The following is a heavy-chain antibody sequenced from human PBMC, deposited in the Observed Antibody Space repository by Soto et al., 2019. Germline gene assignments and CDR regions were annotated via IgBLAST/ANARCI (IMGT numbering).Heavy chain of an antibody. CDR2: IIPIFGTA. CDR1: GGTFSSYA. Sequence: SVKVSCKASGGTFSSYAISWVRQAPGQGLEWMGGIIPIFGTANYAQKFQGRVTITADEPTSTAYMELSSLRSEDTAVYYCAREPCSGGSCSAVADYWGQGTLVTVSS. J-gene: IGHJ4*02. CDR3: AREPCSGGSCSAVADY. D-gene: IGHD2-15*01. V-gene: IGHV1-69*13.